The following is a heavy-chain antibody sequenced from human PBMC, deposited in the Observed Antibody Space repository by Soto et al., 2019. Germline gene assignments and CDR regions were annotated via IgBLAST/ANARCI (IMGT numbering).Heavy chain of an antibody. J-gene: IGHJ6*02. Sequence: QVQLVESGGGVVQPGRSLRLSCAASGFTFSSYGMHWVRQAPGKGLEWVAVISYDGSNKYYADSVKGRFTISRDNSKNXLYLQMNSLRAEDTAVYYCVKDRSIVGGHYYGMDVWGQGTTVTVSS. CDR2: ISYDGSNK. CDR3: VKDRSIVGGHYYGMDV. D-gene: IGHD1-26*01. CDR1: GFTFSSYG. V-gene: IGHV3-30*18.